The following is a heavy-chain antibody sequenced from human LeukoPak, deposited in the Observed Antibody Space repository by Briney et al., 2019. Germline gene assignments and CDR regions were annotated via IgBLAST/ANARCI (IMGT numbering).Heavy chain of an antibody. CDR2: IKQDGSEK. D-gene: IGHD2-2*01. J-gene: IGHJ6*03. CDR1: GFTFSSYW. V-gene: IGHV3-7*01. Sequence: GGSLRLSCAASGFTFSSYWMSWVRQAPGKGLEWVANIKQDGSEKYYVDSVKGRFTISRDNAKNSLYLQMNSLRAEDTAVYYCARGLTDIVVVPAASYYYYYYMDVWGKGTTVTVSS. CDR3: ARGLTDIVVVPAASYYYYYYMDV.